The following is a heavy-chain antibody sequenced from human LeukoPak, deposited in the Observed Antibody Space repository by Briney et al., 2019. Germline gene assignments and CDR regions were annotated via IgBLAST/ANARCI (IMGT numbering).Heavy chain of an antibody. D-gene: IGHD6-6*01. V-gene: IGHV3-23*01. CDR2: ISGSGGST. CDR3: AKAPGGSIAARDAFDI. J-gene: IGHJ3*02. Sequence: GGSLRLSCAASGFTFSSYAMSWVRQAPGKGLEWVSAISGSGGSTYYADSVKGRFTISRDNSKNTLYLQMNSLRAEDTAVYYCAKAPGGSIAARDAFDIWGQGTMVTVSS. CDR1: GFTFSSYA.